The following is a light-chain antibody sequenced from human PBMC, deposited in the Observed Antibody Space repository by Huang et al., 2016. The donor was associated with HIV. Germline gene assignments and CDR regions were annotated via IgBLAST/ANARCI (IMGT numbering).Light chain of an antibody. CDR3: QQYNNWPFT. J-gene: IGKJ3*01. V-gene: IGKV3-15*01. Sequence: ERVMTQSPVTLSVSPGERATFSCRASQSISSKLAWYQQKPGQAPRLLIYGASPRATGIPARFSGSGSGTEFTLTISSLQSEDFAVYYCQQYNNWPFTFGPGTRVDIK. CDR1: QSISSK. CDR2: GAS.